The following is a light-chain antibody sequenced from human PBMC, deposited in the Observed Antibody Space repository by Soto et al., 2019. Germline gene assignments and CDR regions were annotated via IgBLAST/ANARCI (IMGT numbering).Light chain of an antibody. CDR2: EDT. CDR1: SSDVGSYDL. CDR3: CSYAGSGTFV. J-gene: IGLJ1*01. Sequence: QSVLTQPASVSGSPGQSITISCTGTSSDVGSYDLVSWYQQPPGKAPELMIYEDTKRPSGISTRFSGSKSGNAASLTISGLQSEDEADYYCCSYAGSGTFVFGTGTKLT. V-gene: IGLV2-23*01.